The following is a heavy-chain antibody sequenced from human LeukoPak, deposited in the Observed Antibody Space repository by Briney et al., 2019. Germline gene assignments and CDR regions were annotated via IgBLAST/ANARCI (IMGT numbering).Heavy chain of an antibody. Sequence: PSETLSLTCTVSGGSISSYYWSWIRQPPGKGLEWIGYIYYSGSTNYNPSLKSRVTISVDTSKNQFSLKLSSVTAADTAVYYCARVVTIFGVIDYMDVWGKGTTVTVSS. D-gene: IGHD3-3*01. J-gene: IGHJ6*03. CDR1: GGSISSYY. CDR3: ARVVTIFGVIDYMDV. CDR2: IYYSGST. V-gene: IGHV4-59*01.